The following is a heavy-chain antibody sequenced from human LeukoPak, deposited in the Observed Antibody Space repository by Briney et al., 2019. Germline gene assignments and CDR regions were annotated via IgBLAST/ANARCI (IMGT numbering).Heavy chain of an antibody. V-gene: IGHV3-53*01. CDR2: IDTGGST. D-gene: IGHD4-17*01. CDR3: AREGYGDNYFDY. Sequence: PGGSLRLSCAASGFTFDDYGMSWVRQAPGKGLEWVSVIDTGGSTSYADSVKGRFTISRDNSENTLYLQMNSLRAEDTAVYYCAREGYGDNYFDYWGQGTLVTVSS. CDR1: GFTFDDYG. J-gene: IGHJ4*02.